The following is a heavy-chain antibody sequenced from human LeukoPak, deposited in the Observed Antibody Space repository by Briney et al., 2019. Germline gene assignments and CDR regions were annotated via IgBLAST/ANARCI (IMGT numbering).Heavy chain of an antibody. CDR2: INHSGST. CDR1: GGSISSYY. J-gene: IGHJ4*02. Sequence: SETLSLTCTVSGGSISSYYWSWIRQPPGKGLEWIGEINHSGSTNYNPSLKSRVTISVDTSKNQFSLKLSSVTAADTAVYYCARSGSRPFDYWGQGTLVTVSS. V-gene: IGHV4-34*01. CDR3: ARSGSRPFDY. D-gene: IGHD1-1*01.